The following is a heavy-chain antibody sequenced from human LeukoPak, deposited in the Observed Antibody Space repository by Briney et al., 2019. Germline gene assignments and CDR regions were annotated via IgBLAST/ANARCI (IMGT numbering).Heavy chain of an antibody. CDR1: GFTFSSYS. Sequence: PGGSLRLSCAASGFTFSSYSMNWVRQAPGKGLEWVSSISSSSSYIYYADSVKGRFTISRDNAKNSLYLQMTSLRAEDTAVYYCTRVSWRGEIFWGQGTLVSVSS. D-gene: IGHD3-3*01. CDR2: ISSSSSYI. CDR3: TRVSWRGEIF. J-gene: IGHJ4*02. V-gene: IGHV3-21*01.